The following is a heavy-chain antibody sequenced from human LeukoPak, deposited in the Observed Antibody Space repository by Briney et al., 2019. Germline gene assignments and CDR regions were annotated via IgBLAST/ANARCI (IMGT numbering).Heavy chain of an antibody. V-gene: IGHV1-2*02. Sequence: ASVKVSCKASGYTFTGYYMHWVRHAPGQGLEWMGWINANSGGTNYAQKFQGRVTMTRDTSISTAYMELSRLRSDDTAVYYCAISVHRYSSDWSAFDIWGQGTMVTVSS. D-gene: IGHD6-19*01. CDR3: AISVHRYSSDWSAFDI. CDR2: INANSGGT. CDR1: GYTFTGYY. J-gene: IGHJ3*02.